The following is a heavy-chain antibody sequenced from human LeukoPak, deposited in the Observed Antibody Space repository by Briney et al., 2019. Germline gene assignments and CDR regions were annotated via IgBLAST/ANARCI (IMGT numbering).Heavy chain of an antibody. CDR1: GYSISSGYY. J-gene: IGHJ6*03. CDR3: AAYYYDSSGYYYYYYYMDV. V-gene: IGHV4-38-2*02. Sequence: PSETLSLTCTVSGYSISSGYYWGWIRQPPGKGLEWIGSIYHSGGTYYNPSLKSRVTISVDTSKNQFSLKLSSVTAADTAVYYCAAYYYDSSGYYYYYYYMDVWGKGTTVTVSS. CDR2: IYHSGGT. D-gene: IGHD3-22*01.